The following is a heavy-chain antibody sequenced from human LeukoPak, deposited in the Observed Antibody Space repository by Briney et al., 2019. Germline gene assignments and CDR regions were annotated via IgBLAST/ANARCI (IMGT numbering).Heavy chain of an antibody. CDR2: INSDGSST. CDR3: ARGGLNYYYYYYMDV. CDR1: GFTFSSYW. V-gene: IGHV3-74*01. Sequence: PGGSLRLSCAASGFTFSSYWMHWVRQAPGKGLVWVSRINSDGSSTSYADSVKGRFTISRDNAKNTLYLQMNSLRAEDTAVYYCARGGLNYYYYYYMDVWGKGTTVTISS. J-gene: IGHJ6*03.